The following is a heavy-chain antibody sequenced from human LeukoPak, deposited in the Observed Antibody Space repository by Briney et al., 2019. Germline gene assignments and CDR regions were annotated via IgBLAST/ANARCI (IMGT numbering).Heavy chain of an antibody. CDR2: ISSNGGGT. CDR1: GFTFSSYA. J-gene: IGHJ4*02. V-gene: IGHV3-23*01. CDR3: AKHYGSGTYYNYLDY. Sequence: GGSLRLSCAASGFTFSSYAMRWVRRAPGRGLEWVSAISSNGGGTFYADSVKGQFTISRDNSQNTLYLQMNSLRAEDTAIYYCAKHYGSGTYYNYLDYWGQGTLVTASS. D-gene: IGHD3-10*01.